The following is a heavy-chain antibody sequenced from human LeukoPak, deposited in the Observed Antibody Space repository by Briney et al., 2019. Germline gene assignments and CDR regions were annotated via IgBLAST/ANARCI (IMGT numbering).Heavy chain of an antibody. Sequence: SETLSLTCTVSGGSISSYYWNWIRQPPGEGLEWIGYIYYTGSSNYNPSLKSRVTISLDSSKNQFSLKLSSVTAADTAVYYCVRRVVVVTANDKSDAFDVWGQGTVVTVSS. CDR2: IYYTGSS. J-gene: IGHJ3*01. CDR3: VRRVVVVTANDKSDAFDV. V-gene: IGHV4-59*01. D-gene: IGHD2-21*02. CDR1: GGSISSYY.